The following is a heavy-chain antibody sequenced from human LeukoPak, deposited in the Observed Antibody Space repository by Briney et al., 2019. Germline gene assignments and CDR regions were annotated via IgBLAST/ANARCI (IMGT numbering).Heavy chain of an antibody. V-gene: IGHV4-4*07. Sequence: SETLSLTCTVSGGSISSYYWSWIRQPAGKGLEWIGRIYTSGSTNYNPSLKNRVTMSVDTSKNQFSLKLSSVTAADTAVYYCARNNGYSSGWYGWFDPWGQGTLVTVSS. D-gene: IGHD6-19*01. CDR3: ARNNGYSSGWYGWFDP. CDR1: GGSISSYY. J-gene: IGHJ5*02. CDR2: IYTSGST.